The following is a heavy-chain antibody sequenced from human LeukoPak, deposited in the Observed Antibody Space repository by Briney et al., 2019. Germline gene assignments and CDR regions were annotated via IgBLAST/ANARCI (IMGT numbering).Heavy chain of an antibody. CDR1: GFTFSSND. CDR2: IWYDGNNK. CDR3: ATDAGHWFDP. Sequence: GGSLRLSCAASGFTFSSNDMHWVRQAPGKGLEWVAVIWYDGNNKYYADSVKGRFTISRDNSKNTLFLQMNGLRAEDTAVYYCATDAGHWFDPWGQGTLVTVSS. J-gene: IGHJ5*02. V-gene: IGHV3-33*01.